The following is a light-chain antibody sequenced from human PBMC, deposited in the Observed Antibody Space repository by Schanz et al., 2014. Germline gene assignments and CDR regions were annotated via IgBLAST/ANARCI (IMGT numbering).Light chain of an antibody. CDR2: AAS. V-gene: IGKV3D-20*02. CDR3: HQRSSWPPT. J-gene: IGKJ5*01. Sequence: PGERATLSCRASQRVDRSYLTWYQKKPGQAPRLVISAASRRATGIPDRFSGSGSGTDFTLTISSLETEDFALYYCHQRSSWPPTFGQGTRLEIK. CDR1: QRVDRSY.